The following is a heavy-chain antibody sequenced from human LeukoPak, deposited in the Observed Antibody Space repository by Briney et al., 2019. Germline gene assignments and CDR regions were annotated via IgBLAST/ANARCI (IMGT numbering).Heavy chain of an antibody. D-gene: IGHD2-2*02. CDR1: GGSTSSYY. V-gene: IGHV4-4*07. CDR3: ARDWVDCSSTSCYRFDP. J-gene: IGHJ5*02. CDR2: IYTSGST. Sequence: SETLSLTCTVSGGSTSSYYWSWIRQPAGKGLEWIGRIYTSGSTNYNPSLKSRVTMSVDTSKNQFSLKLSSVTAADTAVYYCARDWVDCSSTSCYRFDPWGQGTLVTVSS.